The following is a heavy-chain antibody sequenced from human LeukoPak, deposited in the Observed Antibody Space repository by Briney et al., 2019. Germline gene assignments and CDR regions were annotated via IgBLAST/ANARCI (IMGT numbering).Heavy chain of an antibody. CDR1: GGSISSGSYY. V-gene: IGHV4-61*02. CDR2: IYTSGST. D-gene: IGHD6-13*01. J-gene: IGHJ4*02. CDR3: AREGRIAAAGTIARTDY. Sequence: SETLSLTCTVSGGSISSGSYYWSWIRQPAGKGLEWIGRIYTSGSTNYNPSLKSRVTMSVDTSKNQFSLKLSSVTAADTAVYYCAREGRIAAAGTIARTDYWGQGTLVTVSS.